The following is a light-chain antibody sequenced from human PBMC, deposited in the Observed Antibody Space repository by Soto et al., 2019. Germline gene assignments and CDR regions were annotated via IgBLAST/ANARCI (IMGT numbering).Light chain of an antibody. Sequence: QAVVTQPPSVSGAPGQRVTISCTGSSSNIGAGYDVHWYQQLPGTAPKLLIYGNSNRSSGVPDRFSGSKSGTSASLAITGLQAEDEADYYCSSYTSISTYVFGTGTKLTVL. CDR3: SSYTSISTYV. J-gene: IGLJ1*01. V-gene: IGLV1-40*01. CDR2: GNS. CDR1: SSNIGAGYD.